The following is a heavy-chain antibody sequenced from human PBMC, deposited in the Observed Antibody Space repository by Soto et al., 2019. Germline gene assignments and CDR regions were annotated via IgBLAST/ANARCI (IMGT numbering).Heavy chain of an antibody. D-gene: IGHD2-15*01. J-gene: IGHJ4*02. CDR3: AREPCSGGSCYSGRFDY. CDR2: IIPIFGTA. CDR1: GGTFSSYA. V-gene: IGHV1-69*01. Sequence: QVQLVQSGAEVKKPGSSVKVSCKASGGTFSSYAISWVRQAPGQGLEWMGGIIPIFGTANYAQKFQGRVTITADESTSTAYMELSSLRSEDTAVYYCAREPCSGGSCYSGRFDYWGQGTQVTVSS.